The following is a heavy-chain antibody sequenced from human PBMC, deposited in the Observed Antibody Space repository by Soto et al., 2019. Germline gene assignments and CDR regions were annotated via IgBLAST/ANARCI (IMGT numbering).Heavy chain of an antibody. Sequence: GESLKISCKGSGYSFTSYWISWVRQMPGKGLEWMGRIDPSDSYTNYSPSFQGYVTISADKSISTAYLQWSSLKASDTAMYYCAGQSSQYYYDSSGYYVDYWGQGTLVTVSS. CDR1: GYSFTSYW. V-gene: IGHV5-10-1*01. D-gene: IGHD3-22*01. CDR3: AGQSSQYYYDSSGYYVDY. J-gene: IGHJ4*02. CDR2: IDPSDSYT.